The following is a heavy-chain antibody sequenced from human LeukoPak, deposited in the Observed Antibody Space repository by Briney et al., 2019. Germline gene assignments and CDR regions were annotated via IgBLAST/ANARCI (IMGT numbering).Heavy chain of an antibody. V-gene: IGHV4-39*01. CDR2: IYYSGST. J-gene: IGHJ5*02. D-gene: IGHD6-19*01. CDR1: GGSISSSSYY. Sequence: SETLSLTCTVSGGSISSSSYYWGWLRQPPGKGLEWIGSIYYSGSTYYNPSLKSRVTISVDTSKNQFSLKLSSVTAADTAVYYCARQGSGWYRLNWFDPWGQGTLVTVSS. CDR3: ARQGSGWYRLNWFDP.